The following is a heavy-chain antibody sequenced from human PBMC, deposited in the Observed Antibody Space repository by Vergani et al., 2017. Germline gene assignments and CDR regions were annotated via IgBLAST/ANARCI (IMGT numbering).Heavy chain of an antibody. Sequence: EVQLLESGGGLVQPGGSLRLSCAASGFTFSSYAMSWVRQAPGKGLEWVSAISGSGGSTYYADSVKGRFTISRDNAKNSLYLQMNSLRAEDTAVYYCAREPGIAVAAAPHFDYWGQGTLVTVSS. V-gene: IGHV3-23*01. CDR1: GFTFSSYA. D-gene: IGHD6-19*01. J-gene: IGHJ4*02. CDR2: ISGSGGST. CDR3: AREPGIAVAAAPHFDY.